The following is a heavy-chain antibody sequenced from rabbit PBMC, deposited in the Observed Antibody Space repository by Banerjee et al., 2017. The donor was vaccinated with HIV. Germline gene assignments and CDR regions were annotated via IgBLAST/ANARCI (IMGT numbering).Heavy chain of an antibody. CDR3: VRDTGSSFSSYGMDL. V-gene: IGHV1S45*01. CDR2: INAVTGKA. D-gene: IGHD8-1*01. Sequence: QEQLVESGGGLVQPEGSLTLTCKASGFSFSNKAVVCWVRQAPGKRLEWIACINAVTGKAVYASWAKGRFTFSKTSSTTVTLQMTSLTVADTATYFCVRDTGSSFSSYGMDLWGQGTLVTVS. CDR1: GFSFSNKAV. J-gene: IGHJ6*01.